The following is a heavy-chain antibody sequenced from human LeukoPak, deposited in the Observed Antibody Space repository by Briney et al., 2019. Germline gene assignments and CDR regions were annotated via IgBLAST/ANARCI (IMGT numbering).Heavy chain of an antibody. Sequence: ASVKVSCKASGGTFSSYAISWVRQAPGQGLEWMGWISAYNGNTNYAQKLQGRVTMTTDTSTSTAYMELRSLRSDDTAVYYCARALFGFLYNWNDRTHWFDPWGQGTLVTVSS. CDR3: ARALFGFLYNWNDRTHWFDP. D-gene: IGHD1-1*01. CDR2: ISAYNGNT. CDR1: GGTFSSYA. J-gene: IGHJ5*02. V-gene: IGHV1-18*01.